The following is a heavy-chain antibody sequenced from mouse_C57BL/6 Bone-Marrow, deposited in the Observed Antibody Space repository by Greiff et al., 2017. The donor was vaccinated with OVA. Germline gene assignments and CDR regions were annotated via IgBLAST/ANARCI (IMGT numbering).Heavy chain of an antibody. J-gene: IGHJ2*01. D-gene: IGHD1-1*01. CDR2: IYPGSGST. CDR3: ARSIYYGSSYAYYFDY. Sequence: QVQLQQPGAELVKPGASVKMSCKASGYTFTSYWITWVKQRPGQGLEWIGDIYPGSGSTNYNEKFKSKATLTVDTSSSTAYMQLSSLTSEDSAVYYCARSIYYGSSYAYYFDYWGQGTTLTVSS. V-gene: IGHV1-55*01. CDR1: GYTFTSYW.